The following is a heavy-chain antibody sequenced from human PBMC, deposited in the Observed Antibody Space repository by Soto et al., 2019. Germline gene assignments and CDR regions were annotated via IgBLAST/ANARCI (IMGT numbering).Heavy chain of an antibody. Sequence: ASVKVSCKASGYTFTGYYMHWVRQAPGQGLEWMGWINPNRGGTNYAQKFQGWVTMTRDTSISTAYMELRRLRSDDTAVYYCARGRTGATCYFDYWGQGTMVTVSS. D-gene: IGHD1-7*01. CDR2: INPNRGGT. CDR3: ARGRTGATCYFDY. V-gene: IGHV1-2*04. J-gene: IGHJ4*01. CDR1: GYTFTGYY.